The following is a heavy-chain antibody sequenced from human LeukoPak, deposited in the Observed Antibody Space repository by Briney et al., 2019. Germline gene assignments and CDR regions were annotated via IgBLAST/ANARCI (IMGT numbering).Heavy chain of an antibody. CDR1: GFTFSSYA. D-gene: IGHD3-3*01. J-gene: IGHJ4*02. CDR3: AKDGLGLRFLEWLFLNYFDY. V-gene: IGHV3-23*01. CDR2: ISGSGGST. Sequence: TGGSLRLSCAASGFTFSSYAMSWVRQAPGKGLEWVSAISGSGGSTYYADSVKGRFTISRDNSKNTLYLQMNSLRAEDTAVYYCAKDGLGLRFLEWLFLNYFDYWGQGTLVTVSS.